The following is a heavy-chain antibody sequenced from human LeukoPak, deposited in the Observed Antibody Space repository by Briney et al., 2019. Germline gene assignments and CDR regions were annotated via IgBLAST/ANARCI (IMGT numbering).Heavy chain of an antibody. CDR3: VKGGQDCSPTTCYYD. CDR1: GYIFNNYA. CDR2: ISGSGST. J-gene: IGHJ4*02. Sequence: PGGSLRLSCVPSGYIFNNYAVSWVRQAPREGLEWVSAISGSGSTYYADSVKGRFTISRDNSKNTGYLQMNSLRAEDTAVYYCVKGGQDCSPTTCYYDWGQGTLVTVSS. V-gene: IGHV3-23*01. D-gene: IGHD2-2*01.